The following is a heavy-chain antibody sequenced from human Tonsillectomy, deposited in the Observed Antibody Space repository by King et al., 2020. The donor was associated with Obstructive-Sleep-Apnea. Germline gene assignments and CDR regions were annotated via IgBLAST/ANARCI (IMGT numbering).Heavy chain of an antibody. Sequence: VQLQESGPGLVKPSQTLSLTCAVSGGSIRSRGYSWTWIRQPPGKGLEWIGNVHYSGSTYYQPSLKSRVDISLDTSKNQFSLKVRSVTAADTAVYYCARDPGLYCDYWGQGTPVTVSS. CDR1: GGSIRSRGYS. J-gene: IGHJ4*02. CDR2: VHYSGST. CDR3: ARDPGLYCDY. D-gene: IGHD3-10*01. V-gene: IGHV4-30-4*07.